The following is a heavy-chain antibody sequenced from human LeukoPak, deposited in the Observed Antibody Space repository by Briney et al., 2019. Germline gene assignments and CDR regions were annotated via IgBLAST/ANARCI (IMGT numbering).Heavy chain of an antibody. V-gene: IGHV4-34*01. D-gene: IGHD6-19*01. J-gene: IGHJ4*02. CDR3: ARDGSGWYIGGYWFDY. Sequence: SETLSLTCAVYGGSFSGYYWSWIRQPPGKGLEWVGEINHSGSTNYNPSLKSRVTISVDTYKNQFSLKLSSVTAADTAVYYCARDGSGWYIGGYWFDYWGQGTLVTVSS. CDR2: INHSGST. CDR1: GGSFSGYY.